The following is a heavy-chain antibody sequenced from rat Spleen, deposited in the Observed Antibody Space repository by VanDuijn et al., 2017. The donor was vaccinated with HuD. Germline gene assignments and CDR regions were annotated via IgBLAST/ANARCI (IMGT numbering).Heavy chain of an antibody. CDR1: AFTFTDYN. V-gene: IGHV5-29*01. J-gene: IGHJ2*01. D-gene: IGHD1-9*01. CDR3: ARRHYGYTDYFDY. Sequence: EVQLVESDGGFVQPGRSLQLSCVASAFTFTDYNMAWVRQAPTKGLEWVATISYGDSSGHSSTYYRDSVKGRFTISRDNAKSTLSLQMDSLRSEDTATYYCARRHYGYTDYFDYWGQGVMVTVSS. CDR2: ISYGDSSGHSST.